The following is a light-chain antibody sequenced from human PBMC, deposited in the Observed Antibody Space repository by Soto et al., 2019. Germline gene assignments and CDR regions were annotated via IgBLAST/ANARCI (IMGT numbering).Light chain of an antibody. Sequence: QSVLTQPPSASGTPGQRVTISCSGSSSNIGRNTVNWYQQLPGTAPKLLIYSNNQRPSGVPDRCSGSKSGTSASLAISGLQSEDEADYYCAAWEDSLNSWVFGGGTKLTVL. CDR1: SSNIGRNT. CDR3: AAWEDSLNSWV. CDR2: SNN. V-gene: IGLV1-44*01. J-gene: IGLJ3*02.